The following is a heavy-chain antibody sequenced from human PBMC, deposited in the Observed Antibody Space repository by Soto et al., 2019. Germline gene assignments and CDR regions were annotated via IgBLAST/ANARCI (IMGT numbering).Heavy chain of an antibody. CDR3: AXDQLRRVDTAIFYGMDV. V-gene: IGHV1-69*13. J-gene: IGHJ6*02. CDR1: GGTFSSYA. D-gene: IGHD5-18*01. CDR2: IIPIFGTA. Sequence: SVKVSCKASGGTFSSYAISWVRQAPGQGLEWMGGIIPIFGTANYAQKFQGRVTITADESTSTAYMELSSLRSEDTAVYYCAXDQLRRVDTAIFYGMDVWGQGTTVTVSS.